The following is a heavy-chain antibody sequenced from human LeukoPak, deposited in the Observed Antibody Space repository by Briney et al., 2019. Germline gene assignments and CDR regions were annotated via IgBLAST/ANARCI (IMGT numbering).Heavy chain of an antibody. D-gene: IGHD3-9*01. CDR3: AKTESARYFDWLYFDY. V-gene: IGHV3-30*18. CDR2: ITYDGSNK. Sequence: PGVTLSFPGAACGFTFSTYGWLRPPQAPGKGLKGGAVITYDGSNKYYADSVKGRFNISRDNSKNTLYLQMNSLRAEDTAVYYCAKTESARYFDWLYFDYWGQGTLVTVSS. CDR1: GFTFSTYG. J-gene: IGHJ4*02.